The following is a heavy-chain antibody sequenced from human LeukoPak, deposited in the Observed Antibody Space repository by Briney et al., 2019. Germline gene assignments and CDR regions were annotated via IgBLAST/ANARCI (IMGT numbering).Heavy chain of an antibody. D-gene: IGHD1-26*01. CDR2: IYYSGST. Sequence: KPSETLSLTCTVSGGSISSYYWSWIRQPPGKGLEWIGYIYYSGSTNYNPSLKSRVTISVDTSKNQFSLKLSSVTAADTAVYYCARLPRGSYSPFDYWGQGTLVTVSS. J-gene: IGHJ4*02. CDR1: GGSISSYY. V-gene: IGHV4-59*08. CDR3: ARLPRGSYSPFDY.